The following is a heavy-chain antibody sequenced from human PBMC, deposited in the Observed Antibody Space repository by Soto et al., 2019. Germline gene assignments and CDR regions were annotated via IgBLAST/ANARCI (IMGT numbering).Heavy chain of an antibody. CDR3: ARSDATVCSNGVGSFFYNHDMDV. CDR1: GYSFTDYH. CDR2: INPKSGGT. Sequence: ASVKVSCKASGYSFTDYHIHWVRQAPGQGLEWLGRINPKSGGTSTAQKFQGWVTMTTDTSISTASMELTRLTSDDTAIYCCARSDATVCSNGVGSFFYNHDMDVWGQGTTVTVSS. D-gene: IGHD4-4*01. V-gene: IGHV1-2*04. J-gene: IGHJ6*02.